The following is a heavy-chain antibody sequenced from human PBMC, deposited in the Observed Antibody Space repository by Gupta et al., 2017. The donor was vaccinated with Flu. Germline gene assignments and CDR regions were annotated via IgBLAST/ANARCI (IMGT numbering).Heavy chain of an antibody. CDR3: ARVRITIFGVVIMRPKYGMDV. J-gene: IGHJ6*02. CDR1: GYTFTSYD. D-gene: IGHD3-3*01. CDR2: MNPNSGNT. V-gene: IGHV1-8*01. Sequence: QVQLVQSGAEVKKPGASVKVSCKASGYTFTSYDINWVRQATGQGLEWMGWMNPNSGNTGYAQKFQGRVTMTRNTSISTAYMELSSLRSEETAVYYCARVRITIFGVVIMRPKYGMDVWGQGTTVTVSS.